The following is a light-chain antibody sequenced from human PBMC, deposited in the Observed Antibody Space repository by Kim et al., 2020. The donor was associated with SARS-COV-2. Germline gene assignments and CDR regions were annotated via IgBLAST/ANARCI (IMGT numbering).Light chain of an antibody. Sequence: TVLTQSPGTLSLSPGERATLSCRASQSVDNFLAWYQQKPGQVPSLLVYDTSTRAAGIPVRFSASGSGTDFTLTISSLEPDDFAPYYCQQRRHWPLTFGGGTKVDIK. V-gene: IGKV3-11*01. CDR3: QQRRHWPLT. CDR2: DTS. CDR1: QSVDNF. J-gene: IGKJ4*01.